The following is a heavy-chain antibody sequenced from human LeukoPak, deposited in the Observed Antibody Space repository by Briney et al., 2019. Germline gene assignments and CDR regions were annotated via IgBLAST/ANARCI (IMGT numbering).Heavy chain of an antibody. CDR1: GGSISSSNW. CDR3: ARVGDADHYYYYMDV. Sequence: GTLSLTCAVSGGSISSSNWWSWVRQAPGKGLEWVANIKKDGSETYYGDSVEGRFTISRDNAKNSLYLQMPSLTAADTAVYYCARVGDADHYYYYMDVWGKGTSVTVSS. V-gene: IGHV3-7*01. J-gene: IGHJ6*03. CDR2: IKKDGSET. D-gene: IGHD3-16*01.